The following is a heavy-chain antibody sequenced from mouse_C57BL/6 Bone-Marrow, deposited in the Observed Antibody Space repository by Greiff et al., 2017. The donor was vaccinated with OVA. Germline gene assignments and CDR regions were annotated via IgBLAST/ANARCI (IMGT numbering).Heavy chain of an antibody. CDR3: ARKAGSSYDWYFDV. CDR1: GYTFTDYY. CDR2: IYPGSGNT. V-gene: IGHV1-76*01. J-gene: IGHJ1*03. Sequence: QVTLKVSGAELVRPGASVKLSCKASGYTFTDYYINWVKQRPGQGLEWIARIYPGSGNTYYNEKFKGKATLTAEKSSSTAYMQLSSLTSEDSAVYFCARKAGSSYDWYFDVWGTGTTVTVSS. D-gene: IGHD1-1*01.